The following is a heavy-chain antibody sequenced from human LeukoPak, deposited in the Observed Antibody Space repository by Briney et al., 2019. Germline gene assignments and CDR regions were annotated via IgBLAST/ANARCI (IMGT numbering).Heavy chain of an antibody. J-gene: IGHJ3*02. CDR1: GGSFSGYY. V-gene: IGHV4-34*01. CDR3: ARFQDAFDI. CDR2: INHSGST. Sequence: PSETLSLTCAVSGGSFSGYYWSWIRQPPGKGLEWIGEINHSGSTNYNPSLKSRVTISVDTSKNQFSLKLSSVTAADTAVYYCARFQDAFDIWGQGTMVTVSS.